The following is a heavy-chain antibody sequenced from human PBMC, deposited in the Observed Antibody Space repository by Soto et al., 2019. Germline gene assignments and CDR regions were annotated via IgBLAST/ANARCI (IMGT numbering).Heavy chain of an antibody. CDR1: GFTFSTYA. CDR3: AKDGAWSIAAPLDYYYYGMDL. CDR2: ISGSGATT. D-gene: IGHD6-6*01. Sequence: GGSLRLSCAASGFTFSTYAMSWVRQAPGKGLEWVSGISGSGATTYYADSVKGRFTISSDNSKNTLYLQMNSLRAEDTAVYYCAKDGAWSIAAPLDYYYYGMDLWRQGTTVTASS. V-gene: IGHV3-23*01. J-gene: IGHJ6*01.